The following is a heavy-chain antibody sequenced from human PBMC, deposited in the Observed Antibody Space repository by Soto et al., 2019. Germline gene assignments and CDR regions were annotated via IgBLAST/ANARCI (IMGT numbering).Heavy chain of an antibody. D-gene: IGHD3-3*01. CDR1: GFSLTTSGVG. CDR3: AHRVLRTVFGLVTTTAIYFDF. Sequence: QITLNESGPTQVKPRQTLTLTCTFSGFSLTTSGVGVGWIRQSPGKAPEWLALIYWDDDMRYSPSLKSRLTITKDTSKNQVVLTMADLDPADTATYYCAHRVLRTVFGLVTTTAIYFDFWGQGTPVAVSS. CDR2: IYWDDDM. J-gene: IGHJ4*02. V-gene: IGHV2-5*02.